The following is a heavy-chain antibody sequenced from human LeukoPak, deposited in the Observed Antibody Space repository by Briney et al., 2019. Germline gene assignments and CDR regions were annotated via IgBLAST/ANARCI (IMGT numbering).Heavy chain of an antibody. CDR2: IYPGDSET. CDR1: GYSFPTYW. Sequence: GESLKISCKGSGYSFPTYWIGWVRQMPGKGLEWMGIIYPGDSETRYSPSFQGQVTISADKSISTAYLQWSRLKASDTAMYYCARTDYDLKYGMDVWGQGTTVTVS. J-gene: IGHJ6*02. D-gene: IGHD4-17*01. CDR3: ARTDYDLKYGMDV. V-gene: IGHV5-51*01.